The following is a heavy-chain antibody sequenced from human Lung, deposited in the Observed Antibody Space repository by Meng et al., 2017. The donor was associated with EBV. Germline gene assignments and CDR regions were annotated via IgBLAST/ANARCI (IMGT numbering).Heavy chain of an antibody. D-gene: IGHD4-17*01. CDR1: GGSIRFGDYY. J-gene: IGHJ4*02. CDR3: ATIKERTTVTPFDY. CDR2: IYDSGST. V-gene: IGHV4-30-4*08. Sequence: QGQLQESCPGSVKPSQTLSLTCTVSGGSIRFGDYYWSWIRQPPGKGLEWIGYIYDSGSTSYNPSLMSRVTISVDTSRNQFSLKLSSVTAADTAVYYCATIKERTTVTPFDYWGQGTLVTVSS.